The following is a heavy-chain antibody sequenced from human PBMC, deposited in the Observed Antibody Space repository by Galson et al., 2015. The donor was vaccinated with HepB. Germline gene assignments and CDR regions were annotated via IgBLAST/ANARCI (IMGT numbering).Heavy chain of an antibody. CDR1: GFTFSSYA. V-gene: IGHV3-23*01. D-gene: IGHD2-2*02. J-gene: IGHJ4*02. CDR3: AKRRPGYCSSTTCYKSFDY. CDR2: MSGNTGDT. Sequence: SLRLSCAASGFTFSSYAMGWVRQAPGKGLEYVSAMSGNTGDTYYADSVKGRFTISRVNPKNTLYLQMNSLRAEDTAVYYCAKRRPGYCSSTTCYKSFDYLGQGTQVTGYS.